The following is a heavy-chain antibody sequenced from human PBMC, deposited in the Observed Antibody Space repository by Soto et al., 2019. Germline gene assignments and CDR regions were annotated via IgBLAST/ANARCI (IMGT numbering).Heavy chain of an antibody. J-gene: IGHJ6*03. CDR1: GGSISSYY. CDR2: IYYSGST. D-gene: IGHD1-26*01. Sequence: PSETLSLTCTVSGGSISSYYWSWIRQPPGKGLEWIGYIYYSGSTNYNPSLKSRVTISVDTSKNQFSLKLSSVTAADTAVYYCASTAVGRGSPLYYYYYMDVWGKGTTVTVSS. CDR3: ASTAVGRGSPLYYYYYMDV. V-gene: IGHV4-59*01.